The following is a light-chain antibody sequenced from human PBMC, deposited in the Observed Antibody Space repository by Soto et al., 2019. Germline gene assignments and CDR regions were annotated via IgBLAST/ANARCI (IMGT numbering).Light chain of an antibody. J-gene: IGLJ1*01. V-gene: IGLV2-14*01. CDR3: SSYTNSNTLV. Sequence: QSVLTQPASVSGYPGQSITISYTGTSSDVGGYNYVSWYQQYPGKAPKLMIYDVDTRPSGVSNRFSGSKSGNTASLTISGLQADDEADYYCSSYTNSNTLVFGSGTKVTVL. CDR1: SSDVGGYNY. CDR2: DVD.